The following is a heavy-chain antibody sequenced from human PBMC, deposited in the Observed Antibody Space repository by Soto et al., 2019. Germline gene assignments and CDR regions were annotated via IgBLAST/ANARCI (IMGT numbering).Heavy chain of an antibody. CDR3: VREEEVLRGVVSLDY. D-gene: IGHD3-10*01. J-gene: IGHJ4*02. Sequence: ASVKVSCKASGYTFTSYGLSWLRQAPGQGLEWMGWISAYNVNTKYAQKVQDRVTMTTDTPTNTAYMELRSLRSDDTAVYYCVREEEVLRGVVSLDYWGQGTLVTVSS. V-gene: IGHV1-18*01. CDR2: ISAYNVNT. CDR1: GYTFTSYG.